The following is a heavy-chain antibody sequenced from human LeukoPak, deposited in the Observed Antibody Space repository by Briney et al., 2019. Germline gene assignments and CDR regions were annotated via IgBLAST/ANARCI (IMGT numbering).Heavy chain of an antibody. J-gene: IGHJ6*03. CDR2: ISAYNGNT. Sequence: LRASVKVSCKASGYTFTSYGISWVRQAPGQGLEWMGWISAYNGNTNYAQKLQGRVTMTTDTSTSTAYMELRSLRSDDTAVYYCARKGTGTTYYYMDVWGKGTTVTISS. CDR3: ARKGTGTTYYYMDV. V-gene: IGHV1-18*01. D-gene: IGHD1-1*01. CDR1: GYTFTSYG.